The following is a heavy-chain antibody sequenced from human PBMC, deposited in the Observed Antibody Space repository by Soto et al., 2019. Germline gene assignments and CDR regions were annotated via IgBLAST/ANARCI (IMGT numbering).Heavy chain of an antibody. V-gene: IGHV1-69*04. Sequence: ASVKVSCKVSGGTFSTYAFTWVRQAPGQGLEWIGRIIPSFDLPNYAQKFRGRVTIVADTSTTTVYMELNSLTSDDTALYYCARVQCTGGSCYTLGALDIWGQGTMVTVSS. CDR2: IIPSFDLP. J-gene: IGHJ3*02. CDR3: ARVQCTGGSCYTLGALDI. CDR1: GGTFSTYA. D-gene: IGHD2-15*01.